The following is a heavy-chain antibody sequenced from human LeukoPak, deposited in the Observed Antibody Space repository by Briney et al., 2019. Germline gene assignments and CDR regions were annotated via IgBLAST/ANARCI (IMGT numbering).Heavy chain of an antibody. D-gene: IGHD6-19*01. CDR2: IYYSGST. J-gene: IGHJ4*02. V-gene: IGHV4-59*08. CDR3: ARHHRSGLFDY. CDR1: GGSISSYY. Sequence: SETLSLTCTVSGGSISSYYWSWIRQPPGKGLEWIGYIYYSGSTNYNPSLKSRVTISVDTSKNQFSLKLSSVTAADTAVYYCARHHRSGLFDYWGQRTLVTVSS.